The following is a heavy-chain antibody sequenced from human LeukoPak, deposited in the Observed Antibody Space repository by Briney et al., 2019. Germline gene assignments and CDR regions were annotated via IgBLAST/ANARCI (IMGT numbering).Heavy chain of an antibody. J-gene: IGHJ5*02. Sequence: PSETLSLTCAVSGYSINSGYYWGWIRQPPGKGLEWIGGISHSGSIYYNPSLKSRVTISVDTSKNQFSLKLSSVTAADTAVYYCARLRDLYNCLDPWGQGTLVTVSS. D-gene: IGHD5-24*01. V-gene: IGHV4-38-2*01. CDR2: ISHSGSI. CDR1: GYSINSGYY. CDR3: ARLRDLYNCLDP.